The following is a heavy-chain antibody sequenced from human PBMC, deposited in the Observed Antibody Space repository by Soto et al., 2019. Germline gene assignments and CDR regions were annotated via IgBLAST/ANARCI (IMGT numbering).Heavy chain of an antibody. Sequence: ASVKVSCKASGYTFTGYYMHWVRQAPGQGLEWMGWINPNSGGTNYAQKFQGRVTMTRDTSISTAYMELSRLRSDDTAVYYCARDYTGSFWGIYYYYYGMDVWGQGTTVTVSS. V-gene: IGHV1-2*02. D-gene: IGHD3-16*01. J-gene: IGHJ6*02. CDR1: GYTFTGYY. CDR2: INPNSGGT. CDR3: ARDYTGSFWGIYYYYYGMDV.